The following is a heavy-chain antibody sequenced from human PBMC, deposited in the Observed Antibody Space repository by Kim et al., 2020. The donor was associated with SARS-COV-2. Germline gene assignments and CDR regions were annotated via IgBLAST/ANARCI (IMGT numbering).Heavy chain of an antibody. CDR3: ARRNGPGTAIDY. V-gene: IGHV1-69*01. Sequence: NYAQKFQGRVTITADESTSTAYMELSSLRSEDTAVYYCARRNGPGTAIDYWGQGTLVTVSS. J-gene: IGHJ4*02. D-gene: IGHD2-8*01.